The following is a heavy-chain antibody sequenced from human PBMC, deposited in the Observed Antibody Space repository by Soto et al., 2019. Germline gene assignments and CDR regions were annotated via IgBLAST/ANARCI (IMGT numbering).Heavy chain of an antibody. V-gene: IGHV5-51*01. D-gene: IGHD3-3*01. CDR3: ARLPRDCNKTSCYYADH. Sequence: GESLKISCRGSGYDFNTNWFGWVRQLPGRGLEWVGIMYPGDSDTRYNPSLQGHVTLSVDVTVSTAFLQWRGLETSDTGMYFCARLPRDCNKTSCYYADHWGQGTQVTVSS. J-gene: IGHJ4*02. CDR1: GYDFNTNW. CDR2: MYPGDSDT.